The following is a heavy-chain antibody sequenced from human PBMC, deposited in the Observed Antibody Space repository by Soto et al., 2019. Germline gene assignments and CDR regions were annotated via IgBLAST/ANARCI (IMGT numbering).Heavy chain of an antibody. D-gene: IGHD5-18*01. CDR3: ARSQLWPYFDY. V-gene: IGHV1-3*04. Sequence: ASVKVSCKASGYTFTSYAMHWVRQAPGQRLEWMGWINTGNGNTKYSQKFPGRVTITRDTSASTAYMELSSLRSEDTAVYYCARSQLWPYFDYWGQGTLVTVSS. CDR2: INTGNGNT. J-gene: IGHJ4*02. CDR1: GYTFTSYA.